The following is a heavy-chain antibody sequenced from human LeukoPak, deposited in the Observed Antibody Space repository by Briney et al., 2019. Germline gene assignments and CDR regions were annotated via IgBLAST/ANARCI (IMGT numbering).Heavy chain of an antibody. Sequence: SETLSLTCSVSGHSISSGYYWGWIRQPPGKGLEWIASIYRSGTPYYSPSLKSRVTISVDTSKNQFSLKLSSVTAADTAVYYCARVGIAAAAPSFDYWGQGTLVTVSS. J-gene: IGHJ4*02. CDR2: IYRSGTP. CDR3: ARVGIAAAAPSFDY. CDR1: GHSISSGYY. V-gene: IGHV4-38-2*02. D-gene: IGHD6-13*01.